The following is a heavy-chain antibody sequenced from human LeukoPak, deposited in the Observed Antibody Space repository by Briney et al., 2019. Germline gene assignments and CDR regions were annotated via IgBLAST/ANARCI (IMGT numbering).Heavy chain of an antibody. CDR2: IKQDGSEK. V-gene: IGHV3-7*01. CDR1: GFTVSNSY. D-gene: IGHD5-18*01. CDR3: ARDRREIKLWPREYYYYYMDV. Sequence: GGSLRLSCAASGFTVSNSYMSWVRQAPGKGLEWVANIKQDGSEKYYVDSVKGRFTISRDNAKNSLNLQMNSLRAEDTAVYYCARDRREIKLWPREYYYYYMDVWGKGTTVTISS. J-gene: IGHJ6*03.